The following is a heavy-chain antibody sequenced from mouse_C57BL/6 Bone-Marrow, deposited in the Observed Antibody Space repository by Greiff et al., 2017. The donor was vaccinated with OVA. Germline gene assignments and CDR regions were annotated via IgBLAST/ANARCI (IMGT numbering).Heavy chain of an antibody. CDR2: IYPRSGNT. Sequence: VQRVESGAELARPGASVNLSCKASGYTFTSYGISWVKQRTGQGLEWIGEIYPRSGNTYYNEKFKGKATLTADKSSSTAYMELRSLTSEDSAVYFCAPVWYFDVWGTGTTVTVSS. V-gene: IGHV1-81*01. J-gene: IGHJ1*03. CDR1: GYTFTSYG. CDR3: APVWYFDV.